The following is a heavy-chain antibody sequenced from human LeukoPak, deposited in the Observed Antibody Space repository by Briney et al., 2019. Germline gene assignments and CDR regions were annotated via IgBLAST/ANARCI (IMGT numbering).Heavy chain of an antibody. V-gene: IGHV3-66*01. CDR2: IYSGGST. J-gene: IGHJ4*02. D-gene: IGHD3-10*01. CDR3: ARDSPKSYYDKGNYFDS. Sequence: PGGSLRLSCAASGFTVSSNHMSWVRQAPGRGLEWVSVIYSGGSTYYADSVKGRFTISRDNSKNMVYLQMNSLRAEDTAVYYCARDSPKSYYDKGNYFDSWGQGTLVTVSS. CDR1: GFTVSSNH.